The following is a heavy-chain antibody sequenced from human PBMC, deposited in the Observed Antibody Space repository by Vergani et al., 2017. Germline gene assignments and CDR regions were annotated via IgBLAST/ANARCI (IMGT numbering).Heavy chain of an antibody. J-gene: IGHJ5*02. Sequence: EVQLVESGGGLVQPGGSLRLSCAGSGFTFRSYEMNWVRQAPGKGLEWVSYISSSAGTIYYADSVKGRFAISRDNAKNALYLQMNSLSAEDTAVYYCAKDVEDYSNYGWFDPWGQGTLVTVSS. D-gene: IGHD4-11*01. CDR2: ISSSAGTI. V-gene: IGHV3-48*03. CDR3: AKDVEDYSNYGWFDP. CDR1: GFTFRSYE.